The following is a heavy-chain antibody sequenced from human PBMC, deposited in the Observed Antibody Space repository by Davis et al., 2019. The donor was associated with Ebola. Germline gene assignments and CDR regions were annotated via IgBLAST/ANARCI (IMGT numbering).Heavy chain of an antibody. CDR2: INPSGGIT. CDR3: TTPGGQDSGYDVFDI. Sequence: ASVTVSCKASGYTFTSYYMHWVRQAPGQGLEWMGIINPSGGITSYAQKFQGRVTVTRDTSTTTVYMDLSSLRSEDTALYYCTTPGGQDSGYDVFDIWGQGTMVTVSS. D-gene: IGHD5-12*01. CDR1: GYTFTSYY. J-gene: IGHJ3*02. V-gene: IGHV1-46*03.